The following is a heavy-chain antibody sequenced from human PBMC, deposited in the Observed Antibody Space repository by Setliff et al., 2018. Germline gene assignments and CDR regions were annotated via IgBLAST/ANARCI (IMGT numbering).Heavy chain of an antibody. D-gene: IGHD3-22*01. V-gene: IGHV4-39*07. CDR1: GGSISNSTFY. CDR2: INYYGSIFDDGTIYST. CDR3: ARDALYDSNDRNSYYGNWLDP. Sequence: PSETLSLTCTVSGGSISNSTFYWGWIRQPPGKGLEWIGSINYYGSIFDDGTIYSTYYNPSLKSRATISVDTSKNQFSLKLSSVTAADTALYYCARDALYDSNDRNSYYGNWLDPWGQGTLVTVSS. J-gene: IGHJ5*02.